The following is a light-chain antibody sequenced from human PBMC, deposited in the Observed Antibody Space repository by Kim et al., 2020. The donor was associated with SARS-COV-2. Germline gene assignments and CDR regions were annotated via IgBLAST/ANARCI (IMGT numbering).Light chain of an antibody. CDR3: LLSYSSALL. J-gene: IGLJ3*02. CDR1: TGAVTSGHY. CDR2: DTS. V-gene: IGLV7-46*01. Sequence: QAVVTQEPSLTVSPGGTVTLTCGSSTGAVTSGHYPYWFQQKPGQAPRTLIYDTSNKHSWTPARFSGSLLGGKAALTLSGAQPEDEAEYSFLLSYSSALLFGGGTQLTV.